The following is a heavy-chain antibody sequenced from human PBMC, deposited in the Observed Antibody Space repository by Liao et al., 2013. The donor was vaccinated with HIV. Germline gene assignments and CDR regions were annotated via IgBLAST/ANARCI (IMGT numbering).Heavy chain of an antibody. Sequence: QLQLQESGSGLVKPSQTLSLTCAVSGGSISSGPYSWSWIRQPPGKGLEWIGYIYHTGSAVNNPSLMARVTISLDTSKNQLSLKLTSVTAADTAVYYCARGYYDFWTGYSAIASWGQGSLVTVSS. CDR2: IYHTGSA. J-gene: IGHJ5*02. CDR1: GGSISSGPYS. V-gene: IGHV4-30-2*01. CDR3: ARGYYDFWTGYSAIAS. D-gene: IGHD3-3*01.